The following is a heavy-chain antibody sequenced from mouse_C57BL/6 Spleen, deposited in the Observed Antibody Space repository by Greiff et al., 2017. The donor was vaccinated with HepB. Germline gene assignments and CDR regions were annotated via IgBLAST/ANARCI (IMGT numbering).Heavy chain of an antibody. CDR1: GYTFTSYW. J-gene: IGHJ3*01. Sequence: VQLQQPGAELVKPGASVKLSCKASGYTFTSYWMQWVKQRPGQGLEWIGEIDPSDSYTNYNQKFKGKATLTVDTSSSTAYMQLISLTSEDSAVYYCASVGFAYWGQGTLVTVSA. V-gene: IGHV1-50*01. CDR3: ASVGFAY. CDR2: IDPSDSYT.